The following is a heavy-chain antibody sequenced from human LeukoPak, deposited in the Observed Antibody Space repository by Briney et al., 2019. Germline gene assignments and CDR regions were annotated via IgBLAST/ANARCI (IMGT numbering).Heavy chain of an antibody. CDR3: ARDDVATTGHFDY. CDR2: IFYSGGT. CDR1: GGSVSSGYYY. V-gene: IGHV4-61*01. D-gene: IGHD5-12*01. Sequence: SETLSLTCTVSGGSVSSGYYYWSWIRQPPGMGLEWIGCIFYSGGTDYNSSLKSRVTISLDTSKNQFSLKLSSVTAADTAVYYCARDDVATTGHFDYWGQGTLVTVSS. J-gene: IGHJ4*02.